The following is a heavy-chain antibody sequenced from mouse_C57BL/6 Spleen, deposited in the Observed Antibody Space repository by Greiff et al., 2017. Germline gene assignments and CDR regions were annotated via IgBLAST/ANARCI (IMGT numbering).Heavy chain of an antibody. CDR3: ARVTAVIAKAMDY. D-gene: IGHD1-1*01. CDR2: IYPGDGYT. Sequence: QVQLQQSGAELVKPGASVKISCKASGYAFSSYWMNWVKQRPGKGLEWIGQIYPGDGYTNYTGKFKGKATLTGDNSSSTAYMQLSSLVSDDAEVYFSARVTAVIAKAMDYWGQGTSVTVSS. J-gene: IGHJ4*01. V-gene: IGHV1-80*01. CDR1: GYAFSSYW.